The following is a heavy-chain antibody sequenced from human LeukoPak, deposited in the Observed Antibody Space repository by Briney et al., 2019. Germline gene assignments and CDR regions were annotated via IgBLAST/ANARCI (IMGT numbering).Heavy chain of an antibody. CDR3: ARRGIAARLLDY. Sequence: ASVKVSCKASGYTFTNYGISWVRQAPGQGLEWMGWMNPNSGNTGYAQKFQGRVTMTRNTSISTAYMELSSLRSEDTAVYYCARRGIAARLLDYWGQGTLVTVSS. CDR1: GYTFTNYG. V-gene: IGHV1-8*02. CDR2: MNPNSGNT. D-gene: IGHD6-6*01. J-gene: IGHJ4*02.